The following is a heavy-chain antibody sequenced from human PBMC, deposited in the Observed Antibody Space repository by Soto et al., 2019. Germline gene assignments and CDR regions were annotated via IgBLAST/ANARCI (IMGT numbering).Heavy chain of an antibody. V-gene: IGHV4-34*01. D-gene: IGHD4-17*01. J-gene: IGHJ4*02. CDR2: INHSGST. CDR3: ARIFTGDSAVLFYVEA. Sequence: SETLSLTCAVYGGSFSGYYWSWIRQPPGKGLEWMGEINHSGSTNYNPSLNSRVTISVHTSMNQFSLKLSSVTAADTAVYYCARIFTGDSAVLFYVEARGQGTLVTVSS. CDR1: GGSFSGYY.